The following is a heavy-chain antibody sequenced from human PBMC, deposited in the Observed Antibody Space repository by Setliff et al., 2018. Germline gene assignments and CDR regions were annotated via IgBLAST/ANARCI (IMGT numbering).Heavy chain of an antibody. V-gene: IGHV4-61*09. CDR2: ISPSGST. D-gene: IGHD1-26*01. Sequence: KTSETLSLTCTVSDGSISSGGFYWTWIRQPAGKGLEWIGHISPSGSTKYNPSLRSRVTISVDTSKNHFSLRLSSVTAADTAVYYCARAPDSGTYYNLYPYYMDVWGKGTTVTVSS. CDR3: ARAPDSGTYYNLYPYYMDV. J-gene: IGHJ6*03. CDR1: DGSISSGGFY.